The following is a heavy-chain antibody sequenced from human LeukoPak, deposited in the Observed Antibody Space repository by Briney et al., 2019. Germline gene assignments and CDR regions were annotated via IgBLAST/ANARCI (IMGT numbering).Heavy chain of an antibody. V-gene: IGHV5-51*01. D-gene: IGHD3-10*01. J-gene: IGHJ3*02. CDR1: GSSFSNYW. CDR3: ATRGEGDAFDI. CDR2: IYPGDSDT. Sequence: GESLQTSCKGSGSSFSNYWSGWGRPMPGKGLEGMGIIYPGDSDTIYSPSLQGQDTISADKSINTAYLQWSSLQASDTAMYFCATRGEGDAFDIWGQGTMVTVSS.